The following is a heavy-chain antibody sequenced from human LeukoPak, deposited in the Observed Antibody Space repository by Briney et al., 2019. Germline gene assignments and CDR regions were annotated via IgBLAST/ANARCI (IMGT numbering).Heavy chain of an antibody. D-gene: IGHD6-13*01. V-gene: IGHV1-2*02. CDR3: ARVAAAGLIFDY. J-gene: IGHJ4*02. Sequence: ASVKVSCKASGYSFIGYYMHWVRQAPGQGLEWMGWINPNSGGTNYAQKFQGRVTMTRDTSISTAYMELSRLRSDDTAVYYCARVAAAGLIFDYWGQGTLVTVSS. CDR2: INPNSGGT. CDR1: GYSFIGYY.